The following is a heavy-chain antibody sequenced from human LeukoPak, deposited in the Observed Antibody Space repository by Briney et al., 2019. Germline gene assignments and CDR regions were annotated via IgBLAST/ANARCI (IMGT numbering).Heavy chain of an antibody. Sequence: GASVKVSCKASGYTFTGYYMHWVRQAPGQGLEWMGWINPNSGGTNYAQKFQGRVTMTRDTSISTAYMELSRLRSDDTAVYYCARVGPFGVVDTAARLFDYWGQGTLVTVSS. D-gene: IGHD3-3*01. CDR3: ARVGPFGVVDTAARLFDY. V-gene: IGHV1-2*02. CDR1: GYTFTGYY. CDR2: INPNSGGT. J-gene: IGHJ4*02.